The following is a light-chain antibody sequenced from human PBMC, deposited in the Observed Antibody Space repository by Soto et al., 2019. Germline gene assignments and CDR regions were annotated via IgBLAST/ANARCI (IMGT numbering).Light chain of an antibody. CDR1: QSISSW. CDR2: DAS. J-gene: IGKJ3*01. Sequence: DIQMTQSPSTLSASVGDRVSITCRASQSISSWLAWYQQKPGKAPKLLIYDASSLKSGVPSRFSGSGSGTDFTLTINNLQPEDFATYYCQQANSFPRTFGPGTKVD. CDR3: QQANSFPRT. V-gene: IGKV1-5*01.